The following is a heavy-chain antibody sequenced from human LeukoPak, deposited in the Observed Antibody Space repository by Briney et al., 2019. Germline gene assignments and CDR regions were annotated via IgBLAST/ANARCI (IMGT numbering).Heavy chain of an antibody. Sequence: GGSLRLSCAASGFTFSSSVMHWVRQAPGKGLEWVAAISYDGRDKYFADSVKGRFTISRDNSKNTVDLQVNGLRAEDTAVYYCARETGNYYLDFWGRGTLVTVSS. D-gene: IGHD1-7*01. V-gene: IGHV3-30*03. CDR2: ISYDGRDK. CDR1: GFTFSSSV. CDR3: ARETGNYYLDF. J-gene: IGHJ4*02.